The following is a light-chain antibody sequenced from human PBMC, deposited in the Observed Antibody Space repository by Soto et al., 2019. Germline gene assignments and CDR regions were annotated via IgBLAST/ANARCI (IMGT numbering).Light chain of an antibody. CDR2: DVS. CDR3: QQGGT. Sequence: DVQMTHSHSTLSASVGDRVTITCRASQSISTWLAWYQQKPGKAPKLLIYDVSTLESGVPSRFSGSGSETEFTLTISSLQPDDFATYYCQQGGTFGQRSKVDI. CDR1: QSISTW. J-gene: IGKJ1*01. V-gene: IGKV1-5*01.